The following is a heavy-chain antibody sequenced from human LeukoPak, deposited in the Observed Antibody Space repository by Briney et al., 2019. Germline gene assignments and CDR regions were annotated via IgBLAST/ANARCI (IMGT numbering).Heavy chain of an antibody. D-gene: IGHD3-22*01. CDR3: ARMRGYSDGFEN. J-gene: IGHJ4*02. V-gene: IGHV3-74*03. CDR1: GFPFIRYW. CDR2: LNNDGTDA. Sequence: GGSLRLSCAVSGFPFIRYWMHWVRQAPGKGLVWVSRLNNDGTDATYADSVRGRFTVSRDNAKNTLYLQMDSLRAEDTAVYYCARMRGYSDGFENWGQGTLVTVSS.